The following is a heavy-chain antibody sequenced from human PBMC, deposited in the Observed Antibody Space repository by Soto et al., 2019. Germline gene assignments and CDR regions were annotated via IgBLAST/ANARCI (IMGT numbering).Heavy chain of an antibody. CDR2: ISSGGTTL. CDR3: ARDLSGPLDY. V-gene: IGHV3-48*03. Sequence: PGGSLRLSCAASGFTSSSYEMNWVRQAPGKGLEWVSYISSGGTTLYYADSVKGRFTISRDNAKNTLYLQMNSLRAEDTAVYFCARDLSGPLDYWGQGTPVTVSS. J-gene: IGHJ4*02. CDR1: GFTSSSYE.